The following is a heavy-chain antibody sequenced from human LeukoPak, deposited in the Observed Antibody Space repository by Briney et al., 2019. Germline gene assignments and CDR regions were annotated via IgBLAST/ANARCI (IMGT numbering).Heavy chain of an antibody. V-gene: IGHV3-21*04. J-gene: IGHJ4*02. CDR2: ISSSSSYI. CDR1: GFTFSSYS. Sequence: GGSLRLSCAASGFTFSSYSMIWVRQAPGKGLEWVSSISSSSSYIYYADSVKGRFTISRDNSKNTLYLQMNSLRAEDTAVYYCAQFLPTHIVVANYYFDYWGQGTLVTVSS. CDR3: AQFLPTHIVVANYYFDY. D-gene: IGHD2-21*01.